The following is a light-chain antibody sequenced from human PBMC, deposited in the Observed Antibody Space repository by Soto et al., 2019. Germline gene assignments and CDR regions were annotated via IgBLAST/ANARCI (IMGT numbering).Light chain of an antibody. CDR2: KAS. J-gene: IGKJ1*01. Sequence: DVQMTQPPSTLAASVVDRVTMTCRASQSISSWLAWYQRKPGKAPKLLIYKASTLESGVPSRFSGSGSATDFTLTISRLEPEDFAAYYCQQSRISPSWTFGPGTTVDIK. V-gene: IGKV1-5*03. CDR1: QSISSW. CDR3: QQSRISPSWT.